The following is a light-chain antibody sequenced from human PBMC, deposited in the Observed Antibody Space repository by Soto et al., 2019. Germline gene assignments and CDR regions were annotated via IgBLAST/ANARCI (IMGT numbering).Light chain of an antibody. V-gene: IGKV1-9*01. Sequence: DIPLTQSPSFLSASVGDRVTITCRPSQAVPNNMAWYQQKPGKPPKLLIYEESTLHSGVPSRFSGRKSGTHFTLTIDSLQPEYFATYYCQQVKTYPRTFGGGTKVEIK. CDR1: QAVPNN. CDR3: QQVKTYPRT. CDR2: EES. J-gene: IGKJ4*01.